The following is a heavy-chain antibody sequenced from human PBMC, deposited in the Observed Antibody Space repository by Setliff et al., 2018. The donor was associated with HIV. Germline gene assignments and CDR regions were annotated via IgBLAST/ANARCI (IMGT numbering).Heavy chain of an antibody. CDR3: ARDGGDILTGFYRRGPFDY. CDR2: INPSGGST. V-gene: IGHV1-46*01. D-gene: IGHD3-9*01. Sequence: GASVKVSCKASGYTFTSYYIHWVRQAPGQGLEWMGRINPSGGSTSYAQKFQGRVTITMDTSASTAYMELSSLRSEDTAVYYCARDGGDILTGFYRRGPFDYWGQGTLVTVSS. J-gene: IGHJ4*02. CDR1: GYTFTSYY.